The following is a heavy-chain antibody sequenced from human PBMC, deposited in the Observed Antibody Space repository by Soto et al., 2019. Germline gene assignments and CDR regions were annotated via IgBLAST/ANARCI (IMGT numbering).Heavy chain of an antibody. CDR1: RFTFTSSA. Sequence: GASVKVSFKASRFTFTSSAVQCVRQARGQRLEWIGWIGVGSGNRHYAQKFQERVTITRDMSTNTAYMELSSLRSEDTAVYYCAALGVNFDHWGQGTLVTVSS. D-gene: IGHD2-8*01. J-gene: IGHJ4*02. V-gene: IGHV1-58*01. CDR3: AALGVNFDH. CDR2: IGVGSGNR.